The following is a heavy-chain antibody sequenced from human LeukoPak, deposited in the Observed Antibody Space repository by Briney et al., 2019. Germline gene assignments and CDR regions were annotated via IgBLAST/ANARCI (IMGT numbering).Heavy chain of an antibody. Sequence: ASAKVSCKASGGTFSSYAISLVRQAPGQGLEWMGRIIPIFGTANYAQKFQGRVTITTDESTSTAYMELSSLRSEDTAVYYCARVGRPYYYDSSGYYAYFDYWGQETLVTVSS. CDR2: IIPIFGTA. J-gene: IGHJ4*02. V-gene: IGHV1-69*05. D-gene: IGHD3-22*01. CDR3: ARVGRPYYYDSSGYYAYFDY. CDR1: GGTFSSYA.